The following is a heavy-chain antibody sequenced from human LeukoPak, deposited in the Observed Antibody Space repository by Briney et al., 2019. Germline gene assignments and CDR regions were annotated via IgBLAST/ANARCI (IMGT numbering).Heavy chain of an antibody. J-gene: IGHJ4*02. V-gene: IGHV4-59*01. CDR1: SGSISSYY. CDR2: IYYSGRT. Sequence: SETLSLTCSVSSGSISSYYWSWIRQPPGKGLEWIGYIYYSGRTSYNPSLKSRVTVSVDTSKNHFSLTLSSVTAADTAVYYCARGQKYRNGYTVTELGSGYFDYWGQGTLVTVSS. D-gene: IGHD5-18*01. CDR3: ARGQKYRNGYTVTELGSGYFDY.